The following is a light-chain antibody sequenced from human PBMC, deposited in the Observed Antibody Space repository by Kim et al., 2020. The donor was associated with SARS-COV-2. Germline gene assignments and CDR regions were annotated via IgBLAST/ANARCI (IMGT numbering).Light chain of an antibody. CDR1: QTVYSY. Sequence: EIVLTQSPATLSLSPGESATLSCRTSQTVYSYLAWYQQKPGQASRLVIYDASNRATGIPARFSGSGSGTHFTLTINGLEPEDYAIYYCQYRSGWPRTFGQGTKLEI. J-gene: IGKJ2*01. CDR2: DAS. V-gene: IGKV3-11*01. CDR3: QYRSGWPRT.